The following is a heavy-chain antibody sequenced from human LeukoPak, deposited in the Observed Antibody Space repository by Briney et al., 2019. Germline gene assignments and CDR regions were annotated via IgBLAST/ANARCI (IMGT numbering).Heavy chain of an antibody. J-gene: IGHJ4*02. Sequence: GGSLRLSCAASGFTSSNYAMSWVRQAPGKGLEWVSSITGSGGGTFYADSVEGRFTISRDNSKNTLYLQMNSLRAEDTAVYYCAKPEYYDSTDYYHYNFDYWGQGTLVTVSS. V-gene: IGHV3-23*01. D-gene: IGHD3-22*01. CDR3: AKPEYYDSTDYYHYNFDY. CDR1: GFTSSNYA. CDR2: ITGSGGGT.